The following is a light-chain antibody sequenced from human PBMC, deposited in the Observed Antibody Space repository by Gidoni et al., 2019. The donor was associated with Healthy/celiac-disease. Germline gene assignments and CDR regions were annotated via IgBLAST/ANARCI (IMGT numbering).Light chain of an antibody. CDR2: DAS. V-gene: IGKV3-11*01. Sequence: EIVLTQSPATLSVSPGEIDTLSCSASQSVTSYLAWYQQKPGQAPRLLLYDASNRATGIPARFSGCGSGTDFTLTISSLEPEDFAVYYCQQRSNWPITFGQGTRLEIK. J-gene: IGKJ5*01. CDR1: QSVTSY. CDR3: QQRSNWPIT.